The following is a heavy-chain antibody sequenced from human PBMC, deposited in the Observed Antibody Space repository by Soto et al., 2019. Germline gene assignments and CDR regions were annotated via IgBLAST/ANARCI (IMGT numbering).Heavy chain of an antibody. V-gene: IGHV4-39*01. D-gene: IGHD3-10*01. CDR2: IYYSGST. Sequence: SETLSLTCTVSGVSISSSSYYWGWIRQPPGKGLEWIGSIYYSGSTYYNPSLKSRVTISVDTSKNQFSLKLGSVTAADTAVYYCARHGDYGSGSYLNYYYYYMDVWGKGTTVTVSS. CDR3: ARHGDYGSGSYLNYYYYYMDV. CDR1: GVSISSSSYY. J-gene: IGHJ6*03.